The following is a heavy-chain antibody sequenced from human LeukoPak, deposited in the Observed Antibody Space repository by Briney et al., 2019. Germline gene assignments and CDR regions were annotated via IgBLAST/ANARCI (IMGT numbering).Heavy chain of an antibody. Sequence: GGSLRLSCAASGFTFSSYGMHWVRQAPGKGLEWVAVIWYDGSNKYYADSVKGRFTISRDNSKSTLYLQMNSLRAEDAAVYYCARPVGSSGYYSPPGWVDYWGQGTLVTVSS. CDR1: GFTFSSYG. J-gene: IGHJ4*02. CDR2: IWYDGSNK. V-gene: IGHV3-33*01. D-gene: IGHD3-22*01. CDR3: ARPVGSSGYYSPPGWVDY.